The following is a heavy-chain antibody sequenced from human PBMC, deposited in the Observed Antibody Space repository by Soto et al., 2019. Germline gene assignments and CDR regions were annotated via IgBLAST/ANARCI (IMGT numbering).Heavy chain of an antibody. CDR1: GGTFSSYA. Sequence: SVKVSCKASGGTFSSYAISWVRQAPGQGLEWMGGIIPIFGTANYAQKFQGRVTITADESTSTAYMELSSLRSEDTAVYYCARDRNWYSSGCPFYYWSQGNLVTVSS. D-gene: IGHD6-19*01. CDR3: ARDRNWYSSGCPFYY. J-gene: IGHJ4*02. V-gene: IGHV1-69*13. CDR2: IIPIFGTA.